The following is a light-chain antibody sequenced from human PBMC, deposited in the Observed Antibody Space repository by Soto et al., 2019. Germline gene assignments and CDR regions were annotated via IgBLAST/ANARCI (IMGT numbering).Light chain of an antibody. CDR3: QQYNSYPWT. V-gene: IGKV1-5*01. CDR2: HAY. CDR1: QSISSW. J-gene: IGKJ1*01. Sequence: DIQMTQSPSTLSASVGDRVTLTCRASQSISSWLAWYQQKPGKAPKLLIYHAYSLESGVPSRFSGSESGIEFTLTINSLQPDDFATYYCQQYNSYPWTFGQGTKVEIK.